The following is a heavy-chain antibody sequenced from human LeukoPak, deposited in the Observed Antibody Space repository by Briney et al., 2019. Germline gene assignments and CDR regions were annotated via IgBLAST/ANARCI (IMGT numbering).Heavy chain of an antibody. CDR1: GFTFGNYW. D-gene: IGHD3-22*01. CDR3: ARGYYYDSSGPNIPFDY. Sequence: PGGSLRLSCAASGFTFGNYWMHWVRQAPGKGLVWVSRIKSDGTTTTYADSVEGRFTISRDNAKNTLYLQMNSVRAEDTAVYYCARGYYYDSSGPNIPFDYWGQGTLVAVSS. CDR2: IKSDGTTT. V-gene: IGHV3-74*01. J-gene: IGHJ4*02.